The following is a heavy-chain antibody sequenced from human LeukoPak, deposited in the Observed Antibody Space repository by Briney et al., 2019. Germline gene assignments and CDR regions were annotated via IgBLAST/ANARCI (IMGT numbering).Heavy chain of an antibody. Sequence: PSETLSLTCTVSGGSISSSSYYWGWIRQPPGKGLEWIGSIYYSGSTYYNPSLKSRVTISVDTSKNQFSLKLSSVTAADTAVYYCARRSSTSSRAMGYWGQGTLVTVSS. V-gene: IGHV4-39*07. J-gene: IGHJ4*02. CDR1: GGSISSSSYY. CDR2: IYYSGST. CDR3: ARRSSTSSRAMGY. D-gene: IGHD2-2*01.